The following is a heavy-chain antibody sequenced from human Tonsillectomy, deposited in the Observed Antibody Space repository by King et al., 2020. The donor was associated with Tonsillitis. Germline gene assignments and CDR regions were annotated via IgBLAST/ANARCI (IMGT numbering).Heavy chain of an antibody. CDR2: IIPIFVTA. CDR3: ARGPGYCSGGSCYLIDF. J-gene: IGHJ4*02. D-gene: IGHD2-15*01. CDR1: GGTFSSYA. V-gene: IGHV1-69*12. Sequence: QLQLVQSGAEVKKSGSSVKVSCKASGGTFSSYAINWVRQAPGQGLEWMGGIIPIFVTANYVQKFQGRVTITADESTSTVYMEMSSLRYEDTAVYYCARGPGYCSGGSCYLIDFWGQGTLVTVSS.